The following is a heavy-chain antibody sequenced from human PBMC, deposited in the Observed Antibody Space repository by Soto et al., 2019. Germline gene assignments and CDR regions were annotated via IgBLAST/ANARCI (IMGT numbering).Heavy chain of an antibody. J-gene: IGHJ6*02. Sequence: PGGSLRLSCAPSGFNFSVYSMNWARQAPGKGLEWVASISSSTGYINYADSLKGRATISRDNAKNSLFLQLNSLRAEDTAMYYCARGVISSWVDSYYGMDVWGPGTTVTVSS. CDR2: ISSSTGYI. D-gene: IGHD2-2*01. V-gene: IGHV3-21*06. CDR1: GFNFSVYS. CDR3: ARGVISSWVDSYYGMDV.